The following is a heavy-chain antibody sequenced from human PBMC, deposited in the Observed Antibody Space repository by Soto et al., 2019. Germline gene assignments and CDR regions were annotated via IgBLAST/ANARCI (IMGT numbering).Heavy chain of an antibody. CDR3: ARDAHVRYNWNYSGFDY. V-gene: IGHV3-11*01. CDR1: GFTFSDYY. Sequence: QVQLVESGGGLVKPGGSLRLSCAASGFTFSDYYMSWIRQAPGKGLEWVSYISSSGSTIYYADSGKGRFTISRDNAKNSLYQQMNSRRAEDTAVYYCARDAHVRYNWNYSGFDYWGEETLVTVSS. J-gene: IGHJ4*02. CDR2: ISSSGSTI. D-gene: IGHD1-7*01.